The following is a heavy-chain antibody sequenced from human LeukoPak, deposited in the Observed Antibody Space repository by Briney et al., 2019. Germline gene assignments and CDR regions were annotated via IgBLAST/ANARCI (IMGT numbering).Heavy chain of an antibody. Sequence: SETLSLTCTVSGYSISSGYYWGWIRQPPGKGLEWIGSIYHSGSTYYNPSLKSRVTISVDTSKNQFSLKLSSVTAADTAVYYCARGNDSSGYQSSSEFDYWGQGTLVTVSS. D-gene: IGHD3-22*01. CDR2: IYHSGST. V-gene: IGHV4-38-2*02. CDR1: GYSISSGYY. J-gene: IGHJ4*02. CDR3: ARGNDSSGYQSSSEFDY.